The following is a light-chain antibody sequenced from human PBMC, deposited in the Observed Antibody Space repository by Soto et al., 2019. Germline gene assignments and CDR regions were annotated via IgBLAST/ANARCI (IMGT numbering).Light chain of an antibody. CDR3: CSYAGNTTVK. V-gene: IGLV2-23*02. Sequence: QSVLTQPASVSGSPGQRITISCAGTNSDVGNYNLVSWYQHHPGKAPRLIIYAVSKRPSGVSDRFSGSKSGSTASLTISGLQPEDESDYYCCSYAGNTTVKVGGGTKLTVL. CDR2: AVS. J-gene: IGLJ2*01. CDR1: NSDVGNYNL.